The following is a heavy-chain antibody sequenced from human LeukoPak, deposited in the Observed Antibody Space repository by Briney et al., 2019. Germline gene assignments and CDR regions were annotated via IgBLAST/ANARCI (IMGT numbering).Heavy chain of an antibody. CDR3: ARGVEYSSSSRLDYYMDV. CDR1: GYTFTSYG. Sequence: ASVKVSCKASGYTFTSYGISRVRQAPGQGLEWMGWISAYNGNTNYAQKLQGRVTMTTDTSTSTAYMELRSLRSDDTAVYYCARGVEYSSSSRLDYYMDVWGKGTTVTVSS. CDR2: ISAYNGNT. D-gene: IGHD6-6*01. J-gene: IGHJ6*03. V-gene: IGHV1-18*01.